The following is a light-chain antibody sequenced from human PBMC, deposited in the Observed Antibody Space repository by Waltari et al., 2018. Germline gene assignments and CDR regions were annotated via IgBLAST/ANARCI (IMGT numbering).Light chain of an antibody. CDR2: DAS. CDR1: QSVSSY. J-gene: IGKJ4*01. V-gene: IGKV3-11*01. CDR3: QQRSNWPPV. Sequence: EIVLTQSPATLSLSPGERATLPCRASQSVSSYLAWYQQKPGQAPRLLIYDASNRATGIPARFSGSGSGTDFTLTISSLEPEDFAVYYCQQRSNWPPVFGGGTKVEIK.